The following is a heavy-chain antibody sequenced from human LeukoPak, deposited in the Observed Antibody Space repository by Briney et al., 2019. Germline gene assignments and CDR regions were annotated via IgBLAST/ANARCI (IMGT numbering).Heavy chain of an antibody. J-gene: IGHJ6*02. V-gene: IGHV1-24*01. CDR3: ARNPLGGRYYYCMDV. D-gene: IGHD1-26*01. CDR2: FDPDVGET. Sequence: ASVKVSCKVSGYTLTELSMHWVRQAPGKGLEWMGGFDPDVGETIYAQKFQGRVTMTTDTSTSTAYMELRSPRSDGTAVYYCARNPLGGRYYYCMDVWGQETTVTVSS. CDR1: GYTLTELS.